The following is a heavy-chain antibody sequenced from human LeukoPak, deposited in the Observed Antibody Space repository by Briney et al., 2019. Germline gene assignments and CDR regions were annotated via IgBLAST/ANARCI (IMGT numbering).Heavy chain of an antibody. CDR2: ISGSSSYI. CDR1: GFISSSHS. CDR3: ARMYILTYYYGLDV. J-gene: IGHJ6*02. V-gene: IGHV3-21*01. Sequence: GGSLRLSCEASGFISSSHSMNWVRQAPGKGLEWVSSISGSSSYIYYADSVKGRFTISRDNAKNSLYLQMSSLRVEDTAVYYCARMYILTYYYGLDVWGQGTTVTVSS. D-gene: IGHD3-9*01.